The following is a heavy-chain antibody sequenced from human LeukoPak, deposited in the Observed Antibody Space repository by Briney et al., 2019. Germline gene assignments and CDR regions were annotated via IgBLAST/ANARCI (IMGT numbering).Heavy chain of an antibody. J-gene: IGHJ4*02. Sequence: GRSLRLSCAASGFTFSSYGMHWVRQAPGKGLEWVAVISYDGSNKYYADSVKGRFTISRDNSKNTLYLQMNSLRAEDTAVYYCNLWYLDYWGQGTLVTVSS. V-gene: IGHV3-30*03. CDR1: GFTFSSYG. CDR2: ISYDGSNK. CDR3: NLWYLDY.